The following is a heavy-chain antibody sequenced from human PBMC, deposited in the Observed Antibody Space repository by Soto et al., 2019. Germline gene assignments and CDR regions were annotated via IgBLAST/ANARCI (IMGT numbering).Heavy chain of an antibody. Sequence: TSETLSLTCAVYGGSFSGYYWSWLRQPPGKGLEWIGEINHSGSTNYNPSLKSRVTISVDRSKNQFSLKLSSVTAADTAVYYCAIGKTYYYGSGSYYTFDPWGQGTLVTVSS. D-gene: IGHD3-10*01. CDR1: GGSFSGYY. J-gene: IGHJ5*02. CDR2: INHSGST. CDR3: AIGKTYYYGSGSYYTFDP. V-gene: IGHV4-34*01.